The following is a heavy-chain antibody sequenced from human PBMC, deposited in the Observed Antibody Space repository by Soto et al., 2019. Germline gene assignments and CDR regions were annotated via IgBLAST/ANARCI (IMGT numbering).Heavy chain of an antibody. J-gene: IGHJ4*02. D-gene: IGHD2-2*01. Sequence: GGSLRLSCAASGFTFSSYAMSWVRQAPGKGLEWVSAISGSGGSTYYADSVKGRFTISRDNSKNTLYLQMNSLRAEDTAVYYCAKGGDIVVVPAALQGSFDYWGQGTLVTVSS. CDR2: ISGSGGST. CDR3: AKGGDIVVVPAALQGSFDY. V-gene: IGHV3-23*01. CDR1: GFTFSSYA.